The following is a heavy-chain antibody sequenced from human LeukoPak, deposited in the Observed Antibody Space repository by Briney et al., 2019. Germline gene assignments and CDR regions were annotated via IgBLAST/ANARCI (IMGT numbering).Heavy chain of an antibody. CDR3: ARGGDIVVVPAAGGWFDP. CDR1: GGSISSYY. CDR2: IYTSGST. Sequence: HSETLSLTCTVSGGSISSYYWSWIRQPAGKGLEWIGRIYTSGSTNYNPSLKSRVTMSVDTSKNQFSLKLSSVTAADTAVYYCARGGDIVVVPAAGGWFDPWGQGTLVTVSS. V-gene: IGHV4-4*07. D-gene: IGHD2-2*01. J-gene: IGHJ5*02.